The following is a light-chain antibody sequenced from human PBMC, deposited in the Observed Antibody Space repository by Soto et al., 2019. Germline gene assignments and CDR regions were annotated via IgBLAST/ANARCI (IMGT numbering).Light chain of an antibody. CDR3: QNYNSAPFT. V-gene: IGKV1-27*01. Sequence: DIQVTQSPSSLSASLGDRVTITCRANQAIGVYLAWFQQQPGKLPKLLIYAACSLQSGVPSRFSGTGSGTDFTLTISSPQPVDIATYYYQNYNSAPFTFGGGTKVEV. J-gene: IGKJ4*01. CDR1: QAIGVY. CDR2: AAC.